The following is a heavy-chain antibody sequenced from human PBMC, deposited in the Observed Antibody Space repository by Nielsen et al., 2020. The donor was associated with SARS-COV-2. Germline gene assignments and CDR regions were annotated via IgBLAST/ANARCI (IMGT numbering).Heavy chain of an antibody. D-gene: IGHD2-2*01. CDR3: ARWQVVPAVTLGMDV. V-gene: IGHV1-46*01. CDR1: GYTFTSYY. J-gene: IGHJ6*02. CDR2: INPSGGST. Sequence: ASVKVSCKASGYTFTSYYMHWVRQAPGQGLEWMGIINPSGGSTSYAQKFQGRVTMTRDTSTSTVYMELSSLRSDDTAVYYCARWQVVPAVTLGMDVWGQGTTVTVSS.